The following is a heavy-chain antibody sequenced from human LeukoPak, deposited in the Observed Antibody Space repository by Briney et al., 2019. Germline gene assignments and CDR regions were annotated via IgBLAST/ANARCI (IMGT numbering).Heavy chain of an antibody. V-gene: IGHV4-59*08. Sequence: PSETLSLTCTVSGGSISSYYWSWIRQPPGKGLGWIGYIYYSGSTNYNPSLKSRVTISVDTSKNQFSLKLSSVTAADTAVYYCARAVSGAFDIWGQGTMVTVSS. CDR2: IYYSGST. CDR1: GGSISSYY. CDR3: ARAVSGAFDI. J-gene: IGHJ3*02. D-gene: IGHD2-8*01.